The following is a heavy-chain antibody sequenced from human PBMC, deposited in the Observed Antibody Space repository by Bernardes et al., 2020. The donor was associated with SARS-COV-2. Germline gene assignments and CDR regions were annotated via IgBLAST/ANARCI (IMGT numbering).Heavy chain of an antibody. CDR3: AKDRTQYDILTGYYP. V-gene: IGHV3-23*01. CDR1: GFTFSSYA. J-gene: IGHJ5*02. Sequence: GGSLRLSCAASGFTFSSYAMSWVRKAPGKGMEWVSAISGSGGSTYYADSVKGRFTISRDNSKNTLYLQMNSLRAEDTAVYYCAKDRTQYDILTGYYPWGQGTLVTVSS. CDR2: ISGSGGST. D-gene: IGHD3-9*01.